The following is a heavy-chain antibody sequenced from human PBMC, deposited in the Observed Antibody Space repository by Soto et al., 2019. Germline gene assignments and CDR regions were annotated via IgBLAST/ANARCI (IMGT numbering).Heavy chain of an antibody. CDR2: INTGNGFP. J-gene: IGHJ3*02. V-gene: IGHV1-3*04. CDR3: ATNPSGFGAFDT. Sequence: QAQLVQSGAEVKKPGASVKVSCRASGYSFMSYTLYWLRQAPGQRLEWMGWINTGNGFPKYSQNFQGRVTFTRDTSTNTAYMDLGSLTSEDTAVYYCATNPSGFGAFDTWGQGTMVADSS. D-gene: IGHD6-19*01. CDR1: GYSFMSYT.